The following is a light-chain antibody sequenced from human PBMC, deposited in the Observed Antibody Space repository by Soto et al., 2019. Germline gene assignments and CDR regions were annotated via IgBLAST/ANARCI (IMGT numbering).Light chain of an antibody. V-gene: IGKV1-39*01. CDR1: QSISSY. CDR3: HQSYSTPIS. J-gene: IGKJ5*01. Sequence: DIPMTQSPSSLSASVGDRVTITCRASQSISSYLNWYQQKPGQAPKIMTYAASSLQSGIPSRFSGSGSETVFTLTINRLQPKDFATYYCHQSYSTPISFGQGTRLEIK. CDR2: AAS.